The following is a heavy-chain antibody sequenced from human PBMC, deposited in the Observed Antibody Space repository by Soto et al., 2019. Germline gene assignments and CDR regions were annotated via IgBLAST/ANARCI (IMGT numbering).Heavy chain of an antibody. CDR2: IIPILGIA. Sequence: SVKVSCKASGGTFSSYTISWVRQAPGQGLEWMGRIIPILGIANYAQKFQGRVTITADKSTSTAYMELSSLRSEDTAVYYCARDWRNYGVDYAPGWFDPWGQGTLVTVSS. V-gene: IGHV1-69*04. J-gene: IGHJ5*02. D-gene: IGHD4-17*01. CDR1: GGTFSSYT. CDR3: ARDWRNYGVDYAPGWFDP.